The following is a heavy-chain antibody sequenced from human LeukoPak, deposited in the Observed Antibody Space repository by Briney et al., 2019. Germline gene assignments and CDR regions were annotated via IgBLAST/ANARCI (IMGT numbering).Heavy chain of an antibody. V-gene: IGHV4-61*08. J-gene: IGHJ4*02. Sequence: SQTLSLTCIVSCGSISSGDYYWSWIRQPPGKGLECIGYIYYSVSTNYNPALKSRGTISVDTSKNQFSLKLSSVTAADTAVYYCARGPTTDPAADFVYWGQGTLVTVSS. CDR2: IYYSVST. D-gene: IGHD6-13*01. CDR1: CGSISSGDYY. CDR3: ARGPTTDPAADFVY.